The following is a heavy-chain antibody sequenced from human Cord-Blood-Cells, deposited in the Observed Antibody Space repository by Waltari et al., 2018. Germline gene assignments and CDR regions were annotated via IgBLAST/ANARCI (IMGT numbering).Heavy chain of an antibody. V-gene: IGHV1-69*04. D-gene: IGHD3-9*01. CDR1: GGTFSSYA. CDR3: EGDGVRYLSYFDY. CDR2: IIPVLGIA. Sequence: PGSSVKVSCKASGGTFSSYAISWVRQAPGQGREWMGRIIPVLGIANYAQKFQVRVTITAAKATSTAYMELSSLRAGDTAVYYCEGDGVRYLSYFDYWGQGTLVTVSS. J-gene: IGHJ4*02.